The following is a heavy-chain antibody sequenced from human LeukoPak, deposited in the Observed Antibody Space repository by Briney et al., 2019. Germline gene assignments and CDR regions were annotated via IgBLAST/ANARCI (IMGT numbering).Heavy chain of an antibody. D-gene: IGHD2-2*01. CDR3: ARDRPTYCSSTSCYRDYYYYYMDV. J-gene: IGHJ6*03. Sequence: SETLSLTCTVSGGSISSSSYYWGWIRQPPGKGLEWIGSIYYSGSTYYNPSLKSRVTISVDTSKNQFSLKLSSVTAADTAVYYCARDRPTYCSSTSCYRDYYYYYMDVWGKGTTVTISS. CDR2: IYYSGST. CDR1: GGSISSSSYY. V-gene: IGHV4-39*07.